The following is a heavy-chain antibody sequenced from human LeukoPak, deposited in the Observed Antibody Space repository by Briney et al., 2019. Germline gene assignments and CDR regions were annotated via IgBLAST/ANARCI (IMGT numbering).Heavy chain of an antibody. J-gene: IGHJ6*02. D-gene: IGHD6-19*01. Sequence: SGPALINPTQPLTLTCTFCGFSLRTSGMCVSWIRQTPGKALEWLARIDWDDDKYYITSLKTRLTISKDTSKNQVVLTMTNMDPVDTATYYCARLTGRIAVAGTRGFYYYYYGMDVGGQGTTVTVS. CDR2: IDWDDDK. CDR3: ARLTGRIAVAGTRGFYYYYYGMDV. CDR1: GFSLRTSGMC. V-gene: IGHV2-70*11.